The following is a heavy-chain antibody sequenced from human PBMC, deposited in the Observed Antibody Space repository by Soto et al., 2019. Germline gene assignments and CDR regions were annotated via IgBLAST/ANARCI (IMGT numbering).Heavy chain of an antibody. V-gene: IGHV1-18*01. CDR2: ISAYNGNT. CDR1: GYTFTSYG. J-gene: IGHJ5*02. Sequence: QVPLVQSGAEVKNPGASVKVSCKASGYTFTSYGISWVRQAPGQGLEWMGWISAYNGNTNYAQKFQGRVTMTTDTSTSTAYMELRSLRSDDTAMYYCARLIVADGIYNWLDPWGQGTLVTVSS. CDR3: ARLIVADGIYNWLDP. D-gene: IGHD3-22*01.